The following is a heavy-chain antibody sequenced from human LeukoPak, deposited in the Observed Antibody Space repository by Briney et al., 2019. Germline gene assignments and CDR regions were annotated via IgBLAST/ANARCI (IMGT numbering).Heavy chain of an antibody. CDR1: GFTFSSYG. D-gene: IGHD2-2*01. CDR2: IRYDGSNK. CDR3: AKSPSPAWGGEYFDY. Sequence: GGSLRLSCAASGFTFSSYGMHWVRQAPGKGLEWVAFIRYDGSNKYYADSVKGRFTISRDNSKNTLYLQMNSLRAEDTAVYYCAKSPSPAWGGEYFDYWGQGTLVTVSS. J-gene: IGHJ4*02. V-gene: IGHV3-30*02.